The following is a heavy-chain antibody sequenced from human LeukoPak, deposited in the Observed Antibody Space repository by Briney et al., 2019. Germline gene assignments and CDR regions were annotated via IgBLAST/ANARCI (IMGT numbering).Heavy chain of an antibody. J-gene: IGHJ5*02. Sequence: GGSLRLSCAASGFTFTTYGMHWVRQAPGKGLEWVAIIWYDGSNKYYADSVKGRFTISRDNSKNTLYLQMNSLRAEDTAVYYCKSDYYRQNWFDPWGQGTLVTVSS. CDR1: GFTFTTYG. V-gene: IGHV3-33*01. CDR2: IWYDGSNK. D-gene: IGHD1-26*01. CDR3: KSDYYRQNWFDP.